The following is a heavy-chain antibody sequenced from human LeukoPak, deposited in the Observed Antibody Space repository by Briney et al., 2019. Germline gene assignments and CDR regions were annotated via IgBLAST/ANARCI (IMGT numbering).Heavy chain of an antibody. V-gene: IGHV3-11*04. D-gene: IGHD3-10*01. Sequence: GGSLRLSCAASGFTFSDYYMSWIRQAPGKGLDWVSYISGSGSATYYADSVKGRFTISRDNAKNSLYLQMNSLRVEDTAVYYCARDLRVRGVICDYWGQGTLVTVSS. CDR1: GFTFSDYY. CDR3: ARDLRVRGVICDY. CDR2: ISGSGSAT. J-gene: IGHJ4*02.